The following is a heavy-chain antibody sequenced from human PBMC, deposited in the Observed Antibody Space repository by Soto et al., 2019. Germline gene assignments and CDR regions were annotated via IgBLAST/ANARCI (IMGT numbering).Heavy chain of an antibody. CDR1: GGTFSGYA. V-gene: IGHV1-69*01. CDR3: ARDPRSITGTTSSEDFQF. Sequence: QAHLMQSGAEVKKPGSSVKVSCKASGGTFSGYAISWERQRPGRGLEWMGGIIPIFGITTYAEKFQGRITLAADESTGTAFMDLRSLISEDTAVYYCARDPRSITGTTSSEDFQFWGPGTLVSVSS. J-gene: IGHJ1*01. D-gene: IGHD1-20*01. CDR2: IIPIFGIT.